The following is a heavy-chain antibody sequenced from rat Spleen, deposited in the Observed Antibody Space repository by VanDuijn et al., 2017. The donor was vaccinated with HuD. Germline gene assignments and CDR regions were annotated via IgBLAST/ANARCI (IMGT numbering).Heavy chain of an antibody. V-gene: IGHV3-3*01. J-gene: IGHJ2*01. CDR1: GYSITSSYR. CDR2: INSAGST. CDR3: ARESYFDY. Sequence: EVQLQESGPGLVKPSQSLSLTCSVTGYSITSSYRWNWIRKFPGNKLEWMGYINSAGSTNYNPSLKSRISITRDTSKNQFFLQVNSVTTEDTATYYCARESYFDYWGQGVMVTVSS.